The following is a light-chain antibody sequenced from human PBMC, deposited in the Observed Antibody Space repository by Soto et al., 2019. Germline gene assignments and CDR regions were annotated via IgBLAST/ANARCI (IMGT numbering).Light chain of an antibody. V-gene: IGKV3-15*01. Sequence: EIVMTQSPATLSVSPGERATLSCRASQSVSSNLAWYQQKPGQAPRLLIYGASTRATGIPARSSGSGSGTECTLTISSPQSEDFAVYSCQQYNNWPPVTFGGVTKVEIK. CDR1: QSVSSN. J-gene: IGKJ4*01. CDR3: QQYNNWPPVT. CDR2: GAS.